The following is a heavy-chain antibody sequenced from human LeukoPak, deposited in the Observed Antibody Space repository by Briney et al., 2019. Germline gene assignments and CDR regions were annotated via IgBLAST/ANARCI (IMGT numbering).Heavy chain of an antibody. CDR1: GYTFTSYD. CDR3: ASVAHSRPNADY. D-gene: IGHD2-15*01. J-gene: IGHJ4*02. CDR2: MNPNSGNT. Sequence: ASVKVSCKASGYTFTSYDINWVRQATGQGLEWMGRMNPNSGNTGYAQKFQGRVTMTRNTSISTAYMELSSLRSEDTAVYYCASVAHSRPNADYWGQGTPVTVSS. V-gene: IGHV1-8*01.